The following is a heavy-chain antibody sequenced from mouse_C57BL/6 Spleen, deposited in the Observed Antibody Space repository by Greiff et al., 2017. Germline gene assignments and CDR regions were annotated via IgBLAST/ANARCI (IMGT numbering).Heavy chain of an antibody. CDR1: GYAFTNYL. CDR2: INPGSGGT. V-gene: IGHV1-54*01. Sequence: VKLQESGAELVRPGTSVKVSCKASGYAFTNYLIEWVKQRPGQGLEWIGVINPGSGGTNYNEKFKGKATLTADKSSSTAYMQLSSLTSEDSAVYFCARWNDYYGVVGYWGQGTTLTVSS. J-gene: IGHJ2*01. D-gene: IGHD1-1*01. CDR3: ARWNDYYGVVGY.